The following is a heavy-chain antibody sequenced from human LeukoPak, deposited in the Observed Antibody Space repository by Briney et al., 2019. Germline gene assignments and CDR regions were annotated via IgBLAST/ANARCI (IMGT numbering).Heavy chain of an antibody. J-gene: IGHJ4*02. D-gene: IGHD1-26*01. V-gene: IGHV1-69*04. CDR3: ARDRRLKSGTYYYFDY. CDR2: IIPVLGVT. Sequence: SVKVSCKASGSTFSSYTINWVRQAPGQGLEWMGRIIPVLGVTNYAQKFQGRVTITADKSTSTAYMELSTLTSEDTAVYYCARDRRLKSGTYYYFDYWGQGTLVTVSS. CDR1: GSTFSSYT.